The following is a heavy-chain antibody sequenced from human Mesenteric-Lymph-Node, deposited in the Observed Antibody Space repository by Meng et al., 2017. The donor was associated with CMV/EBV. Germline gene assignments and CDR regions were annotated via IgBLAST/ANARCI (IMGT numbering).Heavy chain of an antibody. CDR2: INHSGST. CDR1: GGSFSDYY. Sequence: SETLSLTCAVYGGSFSDYYWSWIRQPPGKELEWIGEINHSGSTNFNPSLKSRVTISVDTSKNQFSLNVGSVTAADTAVYYCARGHWSFGVIIGVGSAFDPWGQGTLVTVSS. D-gene: IGHD3-3*01. CDR3: ARGHWSFGVIIGVGSAFDP. V-gene: IGHV4-34*01. J-gene: IGHJ5*02.